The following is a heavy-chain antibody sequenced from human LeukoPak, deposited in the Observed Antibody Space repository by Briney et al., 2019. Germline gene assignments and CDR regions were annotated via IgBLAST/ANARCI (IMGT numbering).Heavy chain of an antibody. CDR3: ARDQDQLLPGGY. CDR2: INPSGGST. J-gene: IGHJ4*02. Sequence: ASVKVSCKTSGYRFTNNYMHWVRQAPGQGLEWMGIINPSGGSTSYAQKFQGRVTMTRDTSTSTVYMELSSLRSEDTAVYYCARDQDQLLPGGYWGQGTLVTVSS. CDR1: GYRFTNNY. D-gene: IGHD2-2*01. V-gene: IGHV1-46*01.